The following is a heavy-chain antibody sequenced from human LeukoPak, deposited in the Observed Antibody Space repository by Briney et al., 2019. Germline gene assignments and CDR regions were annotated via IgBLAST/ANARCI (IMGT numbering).Heavy chain of an antibody. CDR1: GGSISSGDYY. D-gene: IGHD4-23*01. J-gene: IGHJ4*02. V-gene: IGHV4-30-4*01. CDR2: IYYSGST. CDR3: ARGGRDYSGYFDY. Sequence: TSETLSLTCTVSGGSISSGDYYWSWIRQPPGKGLEWIGYIYYSGSTYYNPSLKSRVTISVDTSKNQFSLKLSSVTAADTAVYYCARGGRDYSGYFDYWGQGTLVTVSS.